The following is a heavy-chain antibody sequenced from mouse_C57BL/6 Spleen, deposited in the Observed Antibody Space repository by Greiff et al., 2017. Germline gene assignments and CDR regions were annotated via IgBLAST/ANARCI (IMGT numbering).Heavy chain of an antibody. CDR2: IDPSDSET. V-gene: IGHV1-52*01. D-gene: IGHD1-1*02. J-gene: IGHJ4*01. CDR3: ARSDYGGAMDY. CDR1: GYTFTRYW. Sequence: QVQLQQPGAELVRPGSSVKLSCKASGYTFTRYWMHWVKQRPIQGLEWIGNIDPSDSETHYNQKFKDKATLTVDKSSSTAYMQLSSLTSEDSAVYYCARSDYGGAMDYWGQGTSVTVSS.